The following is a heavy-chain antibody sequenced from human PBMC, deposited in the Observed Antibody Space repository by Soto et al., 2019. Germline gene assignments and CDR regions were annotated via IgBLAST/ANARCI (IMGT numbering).Heavy chain of an antibody. CDR2: ISAGGGST. CDR3: AKGAAFYYYYDMDV. Sequence: EVQLLESGGGLVQPGGSLRLSCAASRFTFSSYAMSWVRQAPGKGLEWVSSISAGGGSTYYADSVKGRFTISRDNSKNTLYLQMNSLRPEDTALYYCAKGAAFYYYYDMDVWGQGTTVTVSS. CDR1: RFTFSSYA. J-gene: IGHJ6*02. V-gene: IGHV3-23*01. D-gene: IGHD2-15*01.